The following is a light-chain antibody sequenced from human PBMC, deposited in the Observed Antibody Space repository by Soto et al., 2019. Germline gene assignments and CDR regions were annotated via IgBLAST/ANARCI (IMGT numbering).Light chain of an antibody. V-gene: IGKV3-20*01. CDR1: QSVSSNY. Sequence: ESVLTQSPGTLSLSPGERATLSCRASQSVSSNYLAWYQQKPGQAPRPLIYGASSRATGIPDRFSGSGAGTDFTLTISRLESEDFAVYYCQQYGSSPWTFCQGTKVEIK. CDR3: QQYGSSPWT. CDR2: GAS. J-gene: IGKJ1*01.